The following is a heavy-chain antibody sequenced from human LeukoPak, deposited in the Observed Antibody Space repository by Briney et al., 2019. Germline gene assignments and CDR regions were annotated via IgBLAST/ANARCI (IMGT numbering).Heavy chain of an antibody. CDR3: ARHPRLYSNYGYYYFYYMDI. CDR1: GGSISSGNYY. V-gene: IGHV4-39*01. J-gene: IGHJ6*03. D-gene: IGHD4-11*01. CDR2: VFHTGSP. Sequence: PSETLSLTCTISGGSISSGNYYWGWIRRPPGKGLDWIGTVFHTGSPHYNPSLKSRVTMSVDTSRNQFSLELSSVTAADTAVYYCARHPRLYSNYGYYYFYYMDIWGKGTTVTVSS.